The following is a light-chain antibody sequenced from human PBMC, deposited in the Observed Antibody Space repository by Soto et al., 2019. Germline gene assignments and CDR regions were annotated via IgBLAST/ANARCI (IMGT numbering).Light chain of an antibody. J-gene: IGLJ1*01. V-gene: IGLV1-44*01. CDR2: NNN. Sequence: SVLAQPASVSGSPGQPITISCTGTSSDVGGYNYVSWYQQLPGTAPKLLIYNNNQRPSGVPDRFSGSKSGTSASLAISGLQSEDEADYYCAAWDDSLNGYVFGTGTKVTVL. CDR3: AAWDDSLNGYV. CDR1: SSDVGGYNY.